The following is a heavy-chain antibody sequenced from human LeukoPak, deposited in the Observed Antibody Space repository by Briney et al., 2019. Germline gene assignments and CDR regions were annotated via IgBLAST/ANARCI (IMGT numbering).Heavy chain of an antibody. V-gene: IGHV3-23*01. CDR3: ATTVTSSYYYYMDV. J-gene: IGHJ6*03. Sequence: PGGSLRLSCAASGFTFSSCGMSWVRQAPGKGLEWVSALSDSGGSTFYADSVKGRFTISRDNSKNTLYLQMNSLRAEDTAVYYCATTVTSSYYYYMDVWGKGTTVTVSS. CDR2: LSDSGGST. D-gene: IGHD4-17*01. CDR1: GFTFSSCG.